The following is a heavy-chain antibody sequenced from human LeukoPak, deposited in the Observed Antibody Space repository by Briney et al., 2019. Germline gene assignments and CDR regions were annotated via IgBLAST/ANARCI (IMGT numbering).Heavy chain of an antibody. CDR1: GFTFSSYS. V-gene: IGHV3-48*01. CDR2: ISSSSSTI. D-gene: IGHD1-26*01. Sequence: GGSLRLSCAASGFTFSSYSMNWVRQAPGKGLEWVSYISSSSSTIYYADSVKGRFTISRDNAKDSLYLQMNSLRAEDTAVYYCARFISGSSLAGAFDIWGQGTMVTVSS. J-gene: IGHJ3*02. CDR3: ARFISGSSLAGAFDI.